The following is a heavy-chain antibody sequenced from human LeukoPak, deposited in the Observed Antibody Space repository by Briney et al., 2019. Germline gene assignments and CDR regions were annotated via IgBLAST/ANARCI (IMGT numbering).Heavy chain of an antibody. J-gene: IGHJ4*02. V-gene: IGHV1-2*02. D-gene: IGHD4-17*01. Sequence: ASVKVSCKASGYTFTGYYMHWVRQAPGQGLEWMGWINPNSGGTNYAQKFQGRVTMTRDTSISTAYMELSRLRSDDTAVYYCAHHGVHAVPKYYFDYWGQGTLVTVSS. CDR3: AHHGVHAVPKYYFDY. CDR2: INPNSGGT. CDR1: GYTFTGYY.